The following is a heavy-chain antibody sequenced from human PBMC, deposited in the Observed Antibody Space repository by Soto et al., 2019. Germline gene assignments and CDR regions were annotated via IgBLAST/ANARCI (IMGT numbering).Heavy chain of an antibody. CDR2: TYYRSKWYN. V-gene: IGHV6-1*01. Sequence: SQTLSLTCAISGDSVSSISVAWNWIRQSPSRGLEWLGRTYYRSKWYNDYTVSVKSRITINPDTSKNQFSLQLNSVTPEDTAVYYCARGAYGSWNGHFDYWGQGTLVTVSS. CDR3: ARGAYGSWNGHFDY. D-gene: IGHD3-10*01. CDR1: GDSVSSISVA. J-gene: IGHJ4*02.